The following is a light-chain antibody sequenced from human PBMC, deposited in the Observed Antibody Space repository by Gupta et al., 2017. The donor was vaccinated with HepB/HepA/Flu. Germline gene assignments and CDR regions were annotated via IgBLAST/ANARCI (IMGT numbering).Light chain of an antibody. J-gene: IGLJ2*01. Sequence: SYELTQPPSVSVSPGQTARITCSGDALPKQYAYWYQQKPSQAPVLVIYKDSERPSGIPERFSGSSSATTVTLTISGVQAEDAADYYCQSADSSGTVVFGGGTKLTVL. CDR3: QSADSSGTVV. V-gene: IGLV3-25*03. CDR1: ALPKQY. CDR2: KDS.